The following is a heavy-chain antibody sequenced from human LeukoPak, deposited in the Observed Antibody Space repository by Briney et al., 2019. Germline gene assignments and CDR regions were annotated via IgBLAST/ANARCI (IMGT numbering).Heavy chain of an antibody. CDR2: ISSSSSYI. Sequence: GGSLRLSCAASGFTFSSYSMNWVRQAPGKGLEWVSSISSSSSYIYYADSVKGRFTISRDNAKNSLYLQMNSLRAEDTAVYYCARDMPSPYYDILTGYYNCNYSYYYAMDVWGKGATVTVSS. CDR1: GFTFSSYS. V-gene: IGHV3-21*01. CDR3: ARDMPSPYYDILTGYYNCNYSYYYAMDV. J-gene: IGHJ6*04. D-gene: IGHD3-9*01.